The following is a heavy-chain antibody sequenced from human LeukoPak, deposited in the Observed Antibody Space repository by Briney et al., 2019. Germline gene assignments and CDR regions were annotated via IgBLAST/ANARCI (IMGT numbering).Heavy chain of an antibody. J-gene: IGHJ6*02. V-gene: IGHV3-43*02. D-gene: IGHD5-18*01. CDR1: VLMSYDYA. Sequence: VGSLRLSCAPSVLMSYDYAMNSVREGPGKRVWWGWLISGDGGSTYYADSVKGRFNISRDNSKHSMSMHMNSLSPEETALYYCAKSRYSYGYTYYYAMDVWGQGTTVTVSS. CDR2: ISGDGGST. CDR3: AKSRYSYGYTYYYAMDV.